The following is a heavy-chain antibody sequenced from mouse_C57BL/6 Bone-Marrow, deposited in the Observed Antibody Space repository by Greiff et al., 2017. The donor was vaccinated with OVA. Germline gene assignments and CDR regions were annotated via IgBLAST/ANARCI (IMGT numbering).Heavy chain of an antibody. CDR2: IYPGSGST. J-gene: IGHJ3*01. Sequence: QVQLQQPGAELVKPGASVKMSCKASGYTFTSYWITWVKQRPGQGLEWIGDIYPGSGSTNYNEKFKSKATLTVDTSSSTAYMQRSSLTSEDSAVYYCARGDYYDYDWFAYWGQGTLVTVSA. D-gene: IGHD2-4*01. CDR3: ARGDYYDYDWFAY. V-gene: IGHV1-55*01. CDR1: GYTFTSYW.